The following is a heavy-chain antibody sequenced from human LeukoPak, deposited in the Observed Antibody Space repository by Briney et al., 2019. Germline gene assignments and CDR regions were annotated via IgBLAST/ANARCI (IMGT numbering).Heavy chain of an antibody. D-gene: IGHD1-20*01. CDR2: IYYSGST. V-gene: IGHV4-61*01. Sequence: SETLSLTCTVSGGSISSSSYYWSWIRQPPGKGLEWIGYIYYSGSTNYNPSLKSRVTISVDTSKNQFSLKLSSVTAADTAVYYCARVSNWQYYGMDVWGQGTTVTVSS. CDR1: GGSISSSSYY. J-gene: IGHJ6*02. CDR3: ARVSNWQYYGMDV.